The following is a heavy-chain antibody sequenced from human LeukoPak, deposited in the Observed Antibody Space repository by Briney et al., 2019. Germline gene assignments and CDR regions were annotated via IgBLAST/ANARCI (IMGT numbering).Heavy chain of an antibody. CDR1: GYSISSGYY. J-gene: IGHJ4*02. CDR3: ARVGLLMVYAFDY. V-gene: IGHV4-38-2*02. CDR2: IYHSGST. D-gene: IGHD2-8*01. Sequence: SETLSLTCTVSGYSISSGYYWGWIRQPPGKGLEWIGSIYHSGSTYYNPSLKSRVTISVDTSKNQFSLKLSSVTAADTAVYYCARVGLLMVYAFDYWGQGTLVTVSS.